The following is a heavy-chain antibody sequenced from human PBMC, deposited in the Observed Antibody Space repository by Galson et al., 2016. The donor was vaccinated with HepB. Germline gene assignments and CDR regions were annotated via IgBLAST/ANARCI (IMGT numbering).Heavy chain of an antibody. V-gene: IGHV3-21*01. Sequence: SLRLSCAVSGFGVGSTYMNWVRQAPGEGLEWVSSISSGSSYIFYADSVKGRFTISRDNAKNSLYLQMNSLRAEDTAVYYCARDASSTGYFGGTTDDYWGQGTLVTVSS. CDR1: GFGVGSTY. D-gene: IGHD3-22*01. CDR2: ISSGSSYI. J-gene: IGHJ4*02. CDR3: ARDASSTGYFGGTTDDY.